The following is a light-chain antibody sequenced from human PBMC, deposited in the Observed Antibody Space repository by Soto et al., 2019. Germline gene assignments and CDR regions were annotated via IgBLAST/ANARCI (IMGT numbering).Light chain of an antibody. CDR3: CSYRNSSTYV. CDR1: SNDVGGYNY. V-gene: IGLV2-14*01. Sequence: QSVLTQPASVSGSPGQSITISCTGTSNDVGGYNYVSWYQQHPGKAPKVMIYEVSNRPSGVYNRFSGSKSVNTASLTISGLQGDDEADYYCCSYRNSSTYVFGTGTKLTVL. J-gene: IGLJ1*01. CDR2: EVS.